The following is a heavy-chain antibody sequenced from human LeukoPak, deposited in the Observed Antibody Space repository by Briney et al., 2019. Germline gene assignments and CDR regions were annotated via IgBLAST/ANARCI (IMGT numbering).Heavy chain of an antibody. V-gene: IGHV3-48*01. Sequence: GGSLRLSCAASGFTFSSYSMNWVRQAPGKGLEWVSYISSSSSTIYYADSVKGRFTISRDNAKNSLYLQMNSLRAEDTAVYYCARSSLGNYYDSSGYYYLDYWGQGTLVTVSS. D-gene: IGHD3-22*01. CDR3: ARSSLGNYYDSSGYYYLDY. CDR2: ISSSSSTI. CDR1: GFTFSSYS. J-gene: IGHJ4*02.